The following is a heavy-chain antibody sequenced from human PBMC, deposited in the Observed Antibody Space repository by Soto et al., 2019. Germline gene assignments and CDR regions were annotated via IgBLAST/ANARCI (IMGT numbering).Heavy chain of an antibody. J-gene: IGHJ4*02. V-gene: IGHV3-23*01. CDR1: GFTFSDYA. Sequence: GGSLRLSCAASGFTFSDYAMSWVRQAPGKGLEWVASISFSGDTTYYADSVKGRFTVSRDNSKNMLYLQMNSLRADDAAIFYCAKGGGGAHFDFWGQGTLVTVSS. CDR2: ISFSGDTT. D-gene: IGHD3-16*01. CDR3: AKGGGGAHFDF.